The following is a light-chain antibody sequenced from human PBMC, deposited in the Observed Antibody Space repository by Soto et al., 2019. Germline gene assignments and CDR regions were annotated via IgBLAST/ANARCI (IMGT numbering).Light chain of an antibody. Sequence: QSVLTQPPSVSGSPGQSVAISCTGTSSDVGSYNRVSWYQQPPGTAPKLIISEVSNRPSGVPDRFSGSKSGNTASLTISGLQAEDEADYYCSSFKTSDTSVFGTGTNVTVL. V-gene: IGLV2-18*02. J-gene: IGLJ1*01. CDR1: SSDVGSYNR. CDR2: EVS. CDR3: SSFKTSDTSV.